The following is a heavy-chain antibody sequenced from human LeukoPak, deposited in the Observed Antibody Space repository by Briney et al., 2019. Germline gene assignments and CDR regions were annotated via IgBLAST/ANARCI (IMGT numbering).Heavy chain of an antibody. CDR2: ISSSSSTI. D-gene: IGHD3-10*01. CDR1: GFTFSSYS. V-gene: IGHV3-48*02. CDR3: ARSMVRGGYAFDI. Sequence: PGGSLRPSCAASGFTFSSYSMNWVRQAPGKGLEWVSYISSSSSTIYYADSVKGRFTISRDNAKNSLYLQMNSLRDEDTAVYYCARSMVRGGYAFDIWGQGTMVTVSS. J-gene: IGHJ3*02.